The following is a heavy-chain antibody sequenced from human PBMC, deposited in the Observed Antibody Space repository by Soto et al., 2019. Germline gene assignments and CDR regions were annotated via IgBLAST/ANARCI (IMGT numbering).Heavy chain of an antibody. CDR3: ANDPERKLGYCSGGSCYSGWFDP. CDR1: GFTFSSYA. Sequence: GGSLRLSCAASGFTFSSYAMSWVRQAPGKGLEWVSAISGSGGSTYYADSVKGRITISRDNSKNTLYLQMNSLRAEVTAVYYCANDPERKLGYCSGGSCYSGWFDPWGQGTLVTVSS. J-gene: IGHJ5*02. D-gene: IGHD2-15*01. CDR2: ISGSGGST. V-gene: IGHV3-23*01.